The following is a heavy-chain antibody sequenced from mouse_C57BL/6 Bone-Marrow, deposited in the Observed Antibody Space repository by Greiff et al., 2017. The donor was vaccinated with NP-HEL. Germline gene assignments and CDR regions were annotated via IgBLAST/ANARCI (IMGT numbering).Heavy chain of an antibody. CDR1: GFTFSDYY. CDR2: INYDGSST. J-gene: IGHJ4*01. CDR3: AREGGSSMDY. V-gene: IGHV5-16*01. Sequence: EVNVVESEGGLVQPGSSMKLSCTASGFTFSDYYMAWVRQVPEKGLEWVANINYDGSSTYYLDSLKSRFIISRDNAKNILYLQMSSLKSEDTATYYCAREGGSSMDYWGQGTSVTVSS.